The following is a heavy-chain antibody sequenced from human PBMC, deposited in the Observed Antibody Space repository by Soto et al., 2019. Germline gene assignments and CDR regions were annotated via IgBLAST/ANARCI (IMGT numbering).Heavy chain of an antibody. CDR1: GGSISSYY. V-gene: IGHV4-59*08. D-gene: IGHD1-7*01. Sequence: PSETLSLTCTVSGGSISSYYWSWIRQPPGKGLEWIGYIYYSGSTNYNPSLKSRVTISVDTSKNQFSLKLSSVTAVDTAVYYCARGNWNYSPIDPWGQGTLVTVSS. J-gene: IGHJ5*02. CDR2: IYYSGST. CDR3: ARGNWNYSPIDP.